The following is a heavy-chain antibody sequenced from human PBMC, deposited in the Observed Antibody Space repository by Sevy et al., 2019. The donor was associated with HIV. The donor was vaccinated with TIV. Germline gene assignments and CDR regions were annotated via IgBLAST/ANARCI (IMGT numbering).Heavy chain of an antibody. J-gene: IGHJ3*02. CDR3: ARDWYYYDSSGYQIRDAFDI. CDR2: INPNSGGT. Sequence: ASVKVSCKASGYTFTGYYMHWVRQAPGQGLEWMGWINPNSGGTNYAQKFQGRVTMTRDTSISTAYMELSRLRSDDTAVYYGARDWYYYDSSGYQIRDAFDIWGQGTMVTVSS. V-gene: IGHV1-2*02. CDR1: GYTFTGYY. D-gene: IGHD3-22*01.